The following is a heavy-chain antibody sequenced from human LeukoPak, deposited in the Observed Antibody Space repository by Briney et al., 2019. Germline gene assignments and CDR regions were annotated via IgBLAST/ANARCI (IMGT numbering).Heavy chain of an antibody. CDR1: GFIFSTSN. J-gene: IGHJ4*02. Sequence: GGSLRLSCAVHGFIFSTSNMNWVRQAPGKGLEWVSGISWNSGSIGYADSVKGRFTISRDNAKNSLYLQMNSLRAEDTALYYCAKDTESSSWYYFDYWGQGTLVTVSS. CDR3: AKDTESSSWYYFDY. D-gene: IGHD6-13*01. V-gene: IGHV3-9*01. CDR2: ISWNSGSI.